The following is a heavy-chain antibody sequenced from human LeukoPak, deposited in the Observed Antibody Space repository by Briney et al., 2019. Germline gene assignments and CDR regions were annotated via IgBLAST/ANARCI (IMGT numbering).Heavy chain of an antibody. Sequence: PGGSLRLSCAASGFIFSHYGMNWVRQAPGKGLEWVSGITSRSTTYYADSVKGRFTISRDNSKNTLYLQMNSLRAEDTAGYYCAKIARFEDSPEYYFDYWGQGTLVTVSS. CDR2: ITSRSTT. D-gene: IGHD2-15*01. CDR3: AKIARFEDSPEYYFDY. CDR1: GFIFSHYG. J-gene: IGHJ4*02. V-gene: IGHV3-23*01.